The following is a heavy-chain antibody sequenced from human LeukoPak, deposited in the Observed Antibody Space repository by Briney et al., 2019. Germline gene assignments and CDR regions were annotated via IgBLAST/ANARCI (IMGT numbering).Heavy chain of an antibody. J-gene: IGHJ4*02. V-gene: IGHV4-31*03. D-gene: IGHD1-26*01. CDR1: GGSISSGSYY. CDR3: AKDPQWELPSPFDH. Sequence: SETLSLTCTVSGGSISSGSYYWSWIRQPAGKGLEWIGYIYYSGSTYYNPSLKSRVTISVDTSKNQFSLKLSSVTAADTAVYYCAKDPQWELPSPFDHWGQGTLVTVSS. CDR2: IYYSGST.